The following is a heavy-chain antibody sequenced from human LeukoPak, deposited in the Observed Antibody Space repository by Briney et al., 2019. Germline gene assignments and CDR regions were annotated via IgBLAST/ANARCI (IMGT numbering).Heavy chain of an antibody. D-gene: IGHD3-10*01. CDR2: IYTTGTT. CDR3: ARDLGKSAGY. J-gene: IGHJ4*02. V-gene: IGHV3-66*03. Sequence: GGSLRLSCAASGFTVSSYYMSWVRQAPGKGLECVSVIYTTGTTYYADSVKGRFTISRDNSKNTLYLQLNSLRPEDTAVYYCARDLGKSAGYWGQGTLVTVSS. CDR1: GFTVSSYY.